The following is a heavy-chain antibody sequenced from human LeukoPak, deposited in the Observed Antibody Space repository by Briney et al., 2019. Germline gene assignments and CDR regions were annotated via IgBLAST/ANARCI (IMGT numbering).Heavy chain of an antibody. CDR3: ARGTKDSSGWYHFDY. D-gene: IGHD6-19*01. V-gene: IGHV1-46*01. CDR1: EYTFTSYY. CDR2: INPSGGST. J-gene: IGHJ4*02. Sequence: ASVKVSCKASEYTFTSYYIHWVRQAPGQGLEWMGIINPSGGSTTYAQKFQGRVTMTRDMSTSTVYMELSSLRSEDTAVYYCARGTKDSSGWYHFDYWGQGTLVTVSS.